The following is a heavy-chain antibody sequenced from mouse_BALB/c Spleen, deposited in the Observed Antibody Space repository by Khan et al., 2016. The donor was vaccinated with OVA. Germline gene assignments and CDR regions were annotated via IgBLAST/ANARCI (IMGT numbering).Heavy chain of an antibody. V-gene: IGHV1-7*01. CDR1: GYTFTSYW. D-gene: IGHD1-1*01. CDR2: INPSTGYN. CDR3: VNHGSSSAWFTY. Sequence: VKLMESGAELAKPGASVKMSCKASGYTFTSYWMHWVKQRPGQGLEWIGYINPSTGYNEYNQRFKDKATLTADKSSSTAYIQLSSLTSEDSSVYYCVNHGSSSAWFTYWGQGTLVTVSA. J-gene: IGHJ3*01.